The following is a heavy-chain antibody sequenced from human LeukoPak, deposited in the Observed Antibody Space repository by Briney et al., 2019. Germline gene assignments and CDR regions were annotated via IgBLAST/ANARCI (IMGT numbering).Heavy chain of an antibody. V-gene: IGHV3-7*04. Sequence: GGSLRLSCAASGFTFSSYAMSWVRQAPGKGLEWVANIKQDGSEKYYVDSVKGRFTISRDNAKNSLYLQMNSLRAEDTAVYYCARVHTIFGVETDAFDIWGQGTMVTVSS. D-gene: IGHD3-3*01. CDR3: ARVHTIFGVETDAFDI. CDR1: GFTFSSYA. CDR2: IKQDGSEK. J-gene: IGHJ3*02.